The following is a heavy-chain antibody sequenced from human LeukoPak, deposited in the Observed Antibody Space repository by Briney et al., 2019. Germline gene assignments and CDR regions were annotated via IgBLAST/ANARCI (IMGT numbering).Heavy chain of an antibody. CDR2: ISGSGGST. CDR3: AKDPKRLWFGEEKNYMDV. D-gene: IGHD3-10*01. CDR1: GFTFSSYG. V-gene: IGHV3-23*01. Sequence: PGGSLRLSCAASGFTFSSYGMSWVRQAPGKGLEWVSAISGSGGSTYYADSVKGRFTISRDNSKNTLYLQMNSLRAEDTAVYYCAKDPKRLWFGEEKNYMDVWGKGTTVTISS. J-gene: IGHJ6*03.